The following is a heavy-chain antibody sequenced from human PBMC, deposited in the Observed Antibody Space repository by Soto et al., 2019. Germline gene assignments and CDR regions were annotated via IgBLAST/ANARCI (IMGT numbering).Heavy chain of an antibody. CDR2: MNPNSGNT. CDR1: GYTFTSYD. J-gene: IGHJ6*03. CDR3: ARGGHSTMVWGVPPSYYYYYMDV. Sequence: VASVKVSCKASGYTFTSYDINWVRQATGQGLEWMGWMNPNSGNTGYAQKFQGRVTMTRNTSVSTAYMELSSLRSEDTAVYYCARGGHSTMVWGVPPSYYYYYMDVWGKGTTVTVSS. V-gene: IGHV1-8*01. D-gene: IGHD3-10*01.